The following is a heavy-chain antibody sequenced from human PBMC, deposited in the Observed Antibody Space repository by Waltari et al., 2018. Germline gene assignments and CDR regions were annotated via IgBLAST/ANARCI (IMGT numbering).Heavy chain of an antibody. CDR1: GFTFSNYW. J-gene: IGHJ4*02. V-gene: IGHV3-74*01. CDR3: ARDVDWGVGALGY. CDR2: INGDGTNI. D-gene: IGHD1-26*01. Sequence: EVQLVESGGGLVQPGGSLRLSCAASGFTFSNYWMHWVRQIPGKGRMWVSRINGDGTNIVYADSVRGRFTISKDNAKNTLYLQMNSLSAEDTAVYYCARDVDWGVGALGYWGQGTPVTVS.